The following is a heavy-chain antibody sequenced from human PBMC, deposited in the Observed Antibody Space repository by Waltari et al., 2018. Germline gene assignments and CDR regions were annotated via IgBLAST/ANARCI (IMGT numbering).Heavy chain of an antibody. CDR2: IYYSEGT. CDR3: ARYYYDSSGRWRRGYYYYGMDV. J-gene: IGHJ6*02. D-gene: IGHD3-22*01. Sequence: QVQLQESGPGLVKPSETLSLTCTVSGGSISSYYWSWIRQPPGQGLAWIGYIYYSEGTNYNPTRNSRVTISVDTSKNQSSLKLSSVTAADTAGYDCARYYYDSSGRWRRGYYYYGMDVWGQGTTVTVSS. CDR1: GGSISSYY. V-gene: IGHV4-59*01.